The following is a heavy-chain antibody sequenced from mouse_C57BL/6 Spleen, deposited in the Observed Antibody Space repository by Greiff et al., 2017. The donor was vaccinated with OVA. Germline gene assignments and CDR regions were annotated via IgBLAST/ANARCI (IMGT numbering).Heavy chain of an antibody. CDR1: GFNIKDDY. CDR3: TTLSYYYGSGDY. Sequence: VQLQQSGAELVRPGASVKLSCTASGFNIKDDYMHWVKQRPEQGLEWIGWIDPENGDTEYASKFQGKATITADTSSNTAYLQLSSLTSEDTAVYYCTTLSYYYGSGDYWDQGTTLTVSS. D-gene: IGHD1-1*01. J-gene: IGHJ2*01. V-gene: IGHV14-4*01. CDR2: IDPENGDT.